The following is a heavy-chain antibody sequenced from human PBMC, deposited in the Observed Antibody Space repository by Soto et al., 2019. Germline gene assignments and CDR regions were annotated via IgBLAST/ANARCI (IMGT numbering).Heavy chain of an antibody. CDR3: ARDNITGRFVY. CDR1: GGSISSDDYY. V-gene: IGHV4-39*07. J-gene: IGHJ4*02. D-gene: IGHD1-1*01. Sequence: SETLSLTCTVSGGSISSDDYYWTWIRQPPGTRLERIGEINHSGSTNYNQSLKSRVTISVDTSKNQFSLKLTSVTASDTAVYYCARDNITGRFVYWGRVTPVTVSS. CDR2: INHSGST.